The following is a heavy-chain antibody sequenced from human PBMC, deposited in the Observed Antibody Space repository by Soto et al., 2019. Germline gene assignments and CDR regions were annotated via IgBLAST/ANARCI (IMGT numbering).Heavy chain of an antibody. Sequence: PGGSLRLSCAASGFTFSSYSMNWVRQAPGKGLEWVSYISSSSSTIYYADSVKGRFTISRDNAKNSLYLQMNSLRAEDTAVYYCARDRYGDYVADIWSQGTMVTVSS. J-gene: IGHJ3*02. CDR1: GFTFSSYS. V-gene: IGHV3-48*01. CDR2: ISSSSSTI. CDR3: ARDRYGDYVADI. D-gene: IGHD4-17*01.